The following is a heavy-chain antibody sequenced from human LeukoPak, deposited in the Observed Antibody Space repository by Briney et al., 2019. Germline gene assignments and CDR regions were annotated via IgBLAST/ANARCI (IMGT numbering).Heavy chain of an antibody. V-gene: IGHV3-30-3*01. CDR1: GFTFSSYA. Sequence: QPGGSLRLSCAASGFTFSSYAMHWVRQAPGKGLEWVAVISYDGSNKYYADSVKGRFTISRDNSKNTLYLQMNSLRAEDTAVYYCARDAGLSSGWLVATYYFDYWGQGTLVTVSS. CDR2: ISYDGSNK. J-gene: IGHJ4*02. D-gene: IGHD3-22*01. CDR3: ARDAGLSSGWLVATYYFDY.